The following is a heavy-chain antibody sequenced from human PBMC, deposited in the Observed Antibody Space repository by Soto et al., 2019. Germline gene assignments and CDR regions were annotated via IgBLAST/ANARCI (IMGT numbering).Heavy chain of an antibody. CDR3: VRDQSPRRDVPLGGYFDL. CDR1: GYTFTSYA. CDR2: INAGNGNT. D-gene: IGHD6-6*01. V-gene: IGHV1-3*01. Sequence: ASVKVSCKASGYTFTSYAMHWVRQAPGQRLEWMGWINAGNGNTKYSQKFQGRVTITRDTSASTAYMELSSLRSEDTAVYYCVRDQSPRRDVPLGGYFDLWGRGTLVTVSS. J-gene: IGHJ2*01.